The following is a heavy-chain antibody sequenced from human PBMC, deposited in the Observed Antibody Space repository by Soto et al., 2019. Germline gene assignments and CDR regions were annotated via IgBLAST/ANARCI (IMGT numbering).Heavy chain of an antibody. CDR2: ISGSGGST. D-gene: IGHD6-6*01. V-gene: IGHV3-23*01. Sequence: WGSLRLSCAASGFTFISYAISLFRHSPVKWLEWVSAISGSGGSTYYADSVKGRFTISRDNSKNTLYLQMNSLRAEDTAVYYCAKGYIAATQTSNNYNWFDPWGQGTLVTVSS. J-gene: IGHJ5*02. CDR3: AKGYIAATQTSNNYNWFDP. CDR1: GFTFISYA.